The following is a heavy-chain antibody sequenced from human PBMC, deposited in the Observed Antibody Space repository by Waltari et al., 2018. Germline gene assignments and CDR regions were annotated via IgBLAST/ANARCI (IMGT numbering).Heavy chain of an antibody. V-gene: IGHV4-30-4*08. CDR3: ARDLAATRDDYYYGMDV. J-gene: IGHJ6*02. D-gene: IGHD2-15*01. CDR2: IYYSGST. Sequence: QVQLQESGPGLVTPSQTLSLTCTVSGGSISSGDYYWSWIRQPPGKGLEWIGYIYYSGSTYYNPSLKSRVTISVDTSKNQFSLKLSSVTAADTAVYYCARDLAATRDDYYYGMDVWGQGTTVTVSS. CDR1: GGSISSGDYY.